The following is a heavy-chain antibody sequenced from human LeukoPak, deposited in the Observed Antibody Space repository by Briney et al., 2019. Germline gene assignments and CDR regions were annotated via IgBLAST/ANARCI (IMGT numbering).Heavy chain of an antibody. V-gene: IGHV3-23*01. D-gene: IGHD3-10*01. CDR3: AKGVGSGSYFDY. CDR1: GFTFSSYA. J-gene: IGHJ4*02. Sequence: GGSLRLSCAASGFTFSSYAMSWVRQAPGKGLEWVSAISGSGGSTYYADSVKGRFTISRDNSKNTLYLQINSLRAEDTAVYYCAKGVGSGSYFDYWGQGTLVTVSS. CDR2: ISGSGGST.